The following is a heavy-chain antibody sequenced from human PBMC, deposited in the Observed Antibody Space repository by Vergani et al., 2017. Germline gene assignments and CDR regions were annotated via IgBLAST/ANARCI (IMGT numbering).Heavy chain of an antibody. V-gene: IGHV4-39*07. CDR3: ARGGPYDYVWGSYRYGGSNFDY. D-gene: IGHD3-16*02. CDR1: GGSISSSSYY. CDR2: IYYSGST. Sequence: QLQLQESGPGLVKPSETLSLTCTVSGGSISSSSYYWGWIRQPPGKGLEWIGSIYYSGSTYYNPSLKSRVTISVDTSKNQFSLKLSSVTAAATAVYYWARGGPYDYVWGSYRYGGSNFDYWGQGTLVTVSS. J-gene: IGHJ4*02.